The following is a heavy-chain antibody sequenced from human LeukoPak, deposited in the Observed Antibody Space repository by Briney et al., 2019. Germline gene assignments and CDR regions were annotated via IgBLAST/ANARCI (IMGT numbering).Heavy chain of an antibody. CDR1: GGSLGSYY. CDR3: ARTEGYYYYMDV. Sequence: SETLSLTCTVSGGSLGSYYWSWIRQPAGKGLEWIGRIYTSVRTNYNPSLKSRVTMSLDTSKNQFSLRLSSVTAADTAVYYCARTEGYYYYMDVWGKGTTVTVSS. CDR2: IYTSVRT. J-gene: IGHJ6*03. V-gene: IGHV4-4*07.